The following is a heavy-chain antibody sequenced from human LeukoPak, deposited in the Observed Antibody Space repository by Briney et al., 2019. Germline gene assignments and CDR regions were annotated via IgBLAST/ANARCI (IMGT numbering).Heavy chain of an antibody. CDR2: IYSGGST. J-gene: IGHJ4*02. CDR3: TTDFYSSPKN. D-gene: IGHD6-6*01. Sequence: PGGSLRLSCAASGFTVSSNYMSWVRQAPGKGLEWVSVIYSGGSTYYADSVKGRFTISRDNSKNTLYLQMNSLRAEDTAVYYCTTDFYSSPKNWGQGTLVTVSS. V-gene: IGHV3-53*01. CDR1: GFTVSSNY.